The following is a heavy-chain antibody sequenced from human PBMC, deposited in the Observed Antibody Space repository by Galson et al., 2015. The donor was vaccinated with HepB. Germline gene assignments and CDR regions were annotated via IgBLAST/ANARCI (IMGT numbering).Heavy chain of an antibody. J-gene: IGHJ4*02. D-gene: IGHD3-22*01. CDR1: GFTFSSYA. CDR2: FSGRGDTT. Sequence: SLRLSCAASGFTFSSYAMSWVRQAPGKGLEWVSGFSGRGDTTYYADSLKGRFTISRDNSKNTLYLQMNSLRVEDTAIYYCAKELDDSGYFFFDHWGQGALVTVSS. CDR3: AKELDDSGYFFFDH. V-gene: IGHV3-23*01.